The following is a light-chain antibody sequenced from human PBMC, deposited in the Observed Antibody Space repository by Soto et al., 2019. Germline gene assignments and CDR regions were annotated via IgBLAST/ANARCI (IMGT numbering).Light chain of an antibody. V-gene: IGKV3D-20*02. CDR2: GAS. CDR1: QSVSSSY. J-gene: IGKJ4*01. CDR3: QQRSNWLT. Sequence: ENVLTQSPGTLSLSPGDRATLSCRASQSVSSSYLAWYQQKPGQAPRLLIYGASSRATGIPDRFSGGGSATDFTLTISRLEPEDFAVYYCQQRSNWLTFGGGTKVEIK.